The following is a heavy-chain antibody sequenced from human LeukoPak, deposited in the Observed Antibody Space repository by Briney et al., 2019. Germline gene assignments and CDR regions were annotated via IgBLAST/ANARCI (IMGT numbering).Heavy chain of an antibody. D-gene: IGHD6-13*01. CDR2: IYTSGST. CDR3: AREEVAAANWFDP. Sequence: PSETLSLTCTVSGGSISSYYWSWIRQPAGKGLEWIGRIYTSGSTNYNPSLKSRVTMSVDTSKNQFSMKLSSVAAADTVVYYCAREEVAAANWFDPWGQGTLVTVSS. V-gene: IGHV4-4*07. J-gene: IGHJ5*02. CDR1: GGSISSYY.